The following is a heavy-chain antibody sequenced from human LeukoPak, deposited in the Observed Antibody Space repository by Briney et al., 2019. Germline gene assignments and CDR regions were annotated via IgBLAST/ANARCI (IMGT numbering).Heavy chain of an antibody. Sequence: GASVKVSCKASGYTFTSYAMHWVRQAPGQRLEWMGWINAGNGNTRYSQKLQGRVTITRDTSANTVYMELSSLRSGDTAVYYCARDWTSSSSLFDDAFDIWGQGTMVTVSS. D-gene: IGHD6-6*01. CDR3: ARDWTSSSSLFDDAFDI. CDR2: INAGNGNT. J-gene: IGHJ3*02. CDR1: GYTFTSYA. V-gene: IGHV1-3*01.